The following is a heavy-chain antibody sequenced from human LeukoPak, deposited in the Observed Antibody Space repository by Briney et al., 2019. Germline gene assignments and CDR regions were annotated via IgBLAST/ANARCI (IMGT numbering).Heavy chain of an antibody. J-gene: IGHJ4*02. CDR1: GGSISSGGYY. V-gene: IGHV4-31*03. Sequence: SETLSLTCTVSGGSISSGGYYWSWIRQPPGKGLEWIGYIYYSGSTYYNPSLKSRVTISVDTSKNQFSLKLSSVTAADTAVYYRVRGDNWNYFDYWGQGTLVTVSS. CDR3: VRGDNWNYFDY. D-gene: IGHD1-20*01. CDR2: IYYSGST.